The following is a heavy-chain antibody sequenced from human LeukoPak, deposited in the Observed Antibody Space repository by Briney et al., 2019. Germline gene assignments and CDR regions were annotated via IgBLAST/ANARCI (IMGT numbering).Heavy chain of an antibody. CDR1: GYTFTSYG. D-gene: IGHD4-17*01. J-gene: IGHJ5*02. CDR3: ARDSVPTLSTRKLNWFDL. V-gene: IGHV1-18*01. CDR2: ISAYNGNT. Sequence: ASVKVSCKASGYTFTSYGISWVRQAPGQGLEWMGWISAYNGNTNHAQKLQGRVTMTTDTSTSTAYMELRSLRSDDTAVYYCARDSVPTLSTRKLNWFDLWGQGTLVTVSS.